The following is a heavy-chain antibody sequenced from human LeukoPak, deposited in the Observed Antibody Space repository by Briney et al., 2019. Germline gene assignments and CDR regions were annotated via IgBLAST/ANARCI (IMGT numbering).Heavy chain of an antibody. D-gene: IGHD6-6*01. CDR1: GFTFSSYA. Sequence: PGGSLRLSCAASGFTFSSYAMSWVRQAPGKGLEWVSAISGSGGNTNYADSVKGRFTISRDNSKNTLYLQMNSLRAEDTAVYYCARAMAVRPFFDYWGQGTLVTVSS. CDR3: ARAMAVRPFFDY. V-gene: IGHV3-23*01. J-gene: IGHJ4*02. CDR2: ISGSGGNT.